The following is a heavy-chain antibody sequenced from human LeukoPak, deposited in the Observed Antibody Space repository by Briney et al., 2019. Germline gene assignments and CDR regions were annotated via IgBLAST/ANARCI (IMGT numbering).Heavy chain of an antibody. Sequence: PSETLSLTCTVSGGSISSGGYYWSWIRQHPGKGLEWIGYIYYSGSNYYNPSLKSRVTISVDTSKNQFSLKLRSVTAADTAVYYCARGDYDSSGYSNPGYYGMDVWGQGTTVTVSS. CDR3: ARGDYDSSGYSNPGYYGMDV. V-gene: IGHV4-31*03. J-gene: IGHJ6*02. CDR2: IYYSGSN. CDR1: GGSISSGGYY. D-gene: IGHD3-22*01.